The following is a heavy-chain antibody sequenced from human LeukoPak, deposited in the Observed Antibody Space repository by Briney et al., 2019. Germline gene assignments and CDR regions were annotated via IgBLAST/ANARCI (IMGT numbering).Heavy chain of an antibody. Sequence: GGSLRLSCAASGFTFSNYAMSWVRQAPGKGLEWVSGLTGSGETIYYADSVQGRFTISRDNSKNTLFLQMNSLRAEDTAVYYCAKEIRYFNSGTYQFYFDYWGQGTLVTVSS. V-gene: IGHV3-23*01. D-gene: IGHD3-10*01. CDR2: LTGSGETI. CDR3: AKEIRYFNSGTYQFYFDY. CDR1: GFTFSNYA. J-gene: IGHJ4*02.